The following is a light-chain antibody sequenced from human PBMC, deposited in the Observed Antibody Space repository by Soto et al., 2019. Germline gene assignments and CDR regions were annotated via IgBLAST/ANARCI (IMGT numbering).Light chain of an antibody. J-gene: IGKJ2*03. Sequence: DIQMTQSPSSLSASVGDRVTITCRASQSINNRLSWYQQKPGQAPKLLINAASSLQSGVPSRFSGSGSETECTLTISSLQHEDFATYYCQQSYITLYSFGQGTSLEIK. CDR3: QQSYITLYS. CDR2: AAS. V-gene: IGKV1-39*01. CDR1: QSINNR.